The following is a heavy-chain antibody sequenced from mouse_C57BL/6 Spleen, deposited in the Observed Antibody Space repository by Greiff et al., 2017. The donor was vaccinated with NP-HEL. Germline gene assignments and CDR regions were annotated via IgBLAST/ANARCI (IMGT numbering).Heavy chain of an antibody. Sequence: VQLVESGAELVRPGASVTLSCKASGYTFTDYEMHWVKQTPVHGLEWIGAIDPETGGTAYNQKFKGKAILTADKSSSTAYMELRSLTSEDSAVYYCTKEGGLLRYFDYWGQGTTLTVSS. CDR3: TKEGGLLRYFDY. V-gene: IGHV1-15*01. CDR2: IDPETGGT. J-gene: IGHJ2*01. CDR1: GYTFTDYE. D-gene: IGHD1-1*01.